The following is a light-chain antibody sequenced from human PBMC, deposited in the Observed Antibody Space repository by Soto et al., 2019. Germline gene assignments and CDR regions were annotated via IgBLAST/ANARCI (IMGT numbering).Light chain of an antibody. CDR2: GAS. CDR1: QSVSSSY. V-gene: IGKV3-20*01. J-gene: IGKJ5*01. Sequence: EIVLTQSPGTLSLSPGERATLSCRASQSVSSSYLAWYQQKPGQAPRLLIYGASSRATVIPDRFSGSGSGTDSTLNISRLEPEDFAVYYCQQYGSSPPITFGRGTRLEIK. CDR3: QQYGSSPPIT.